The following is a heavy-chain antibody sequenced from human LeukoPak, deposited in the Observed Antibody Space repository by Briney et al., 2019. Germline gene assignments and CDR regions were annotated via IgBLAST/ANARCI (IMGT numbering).Heavy chain of an antibody. J-gene: IGHJ6*03. D-gene: IGHD3-10*01. CDR3: ARGEVTMVRGVKVYYYYYMDV. Sequence: ASVKVSCKASGYTFTSYDINWVRQATGQGLEWMGWMNPNSGNTGYAQKFQGRVTITRNTSISTAYMELSSLRSEDTAVYYCARGEVTMVRGVKVYYYYYMDVWGKGTTVTVSS. CDR1: GYTFTSYD. V-gene: IGHV1-8*03. CDR2: MNPNSGNT.